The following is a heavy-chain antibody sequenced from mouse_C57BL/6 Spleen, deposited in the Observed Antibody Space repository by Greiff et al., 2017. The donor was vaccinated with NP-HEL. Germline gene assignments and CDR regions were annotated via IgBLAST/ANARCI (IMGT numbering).Heavy chain of an antibody. V-gene: IGHV5-4*01. Sequence: EVMLVESGGGLVKPGGSLKLSCAASGFTFSSYAMSWVRQTPEKRLEWVATISDGGSYTYYPDNVKGRFTISRDNAKNNLYLQMSHLKSEDTAMYYCARDDYSNSYAMDYWGQGTSVTVSS. CDR3: ARDDYSNSYAMDY. CDR1: GFTFSSYA. J-gene: IGHJ4*01. CDR2: ISDGGSYT. D-gene: IGHD2-5*01.